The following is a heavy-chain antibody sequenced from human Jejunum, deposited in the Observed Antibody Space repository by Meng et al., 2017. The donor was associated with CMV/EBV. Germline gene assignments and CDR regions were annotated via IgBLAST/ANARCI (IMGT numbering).Heavy chain of an antibody. V-gene: IGHV3-21*01. CDR3: ARDLSSSWQHWFDP. J-gene: IGHJ5*02. Sequence: GFTFNSYFINLVRQAPGKGLGWLSSISGSGHYINYANSVKGRFTISRDDAKNSLYLEMSSLRVEDTAVYYCARDLSSSWQHWFDPWGPGTQVTVSS. CDR2: ISGSGHYI. D-gene: IGHD6-13*01. CDR1: GFTFNSYF.